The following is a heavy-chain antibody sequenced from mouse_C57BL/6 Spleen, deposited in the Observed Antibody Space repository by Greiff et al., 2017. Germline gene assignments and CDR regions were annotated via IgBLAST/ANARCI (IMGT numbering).Heavy chain of an antibody. CDR3: ARGGDYDGRNFDY. V-gene: IGHV1-55*01. CDR1: GYTFTSYW. D-gene: IGHD2-4*01. J-gene: IGHJ2*01. Sequence: QVQLQQPGAELVKPGASVKMSCKASGYTFTSYWITWVKQRPGQGLEWIGDIYPGSGSTNYNEKFKSKATLTVDTSSSTAYMQLSSLTSEDSAVYYCARGGDYDGRNFDYWGQGTTRTVSS. CDR2: IYPGSGST.